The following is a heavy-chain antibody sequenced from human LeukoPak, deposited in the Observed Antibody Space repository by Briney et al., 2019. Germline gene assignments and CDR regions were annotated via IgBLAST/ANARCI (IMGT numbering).Heavy chain of an antibody. J-gene: IGHJ4*02. CDR3: AREGYCSGGSCYYSYFDY. CDR1: GYTFTSYD. V-gene: IGHV1-8*01. D-gene: IGHD2-15*01. CDR2: MNPNSGNT. Sequence: ASVKVSCKASGYTFTSYDINWVRQATGQGLEWMGWMNPNSGNTGYAQKFQGRVTMTRNTSICTAYMELSSLRSEDTAVYYCAREGYCSGGSCYYSYFDYWGQGTLVTVSS.